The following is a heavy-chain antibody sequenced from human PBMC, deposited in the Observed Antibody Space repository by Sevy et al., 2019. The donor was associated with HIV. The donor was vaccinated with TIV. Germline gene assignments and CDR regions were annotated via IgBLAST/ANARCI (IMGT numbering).Heavy chain of an antibody. D-gene: IGHD3-22*01. CDR2: FDPEDGET. V-gene: IGHV1-24*01. Sequence: ASVKVSCKVSGYIFTELSMHWVRQAPGKGLEWMGGFDPEDGETIYAQKFQGRVTMTEDTSTDTAYMDLSSLRSEETAVYYCATESVLLKGRYYDSSGYYLHYWGQGTLVTVSS. CDR3: ATESVLLKGRYYDSSGYYLHY. CDR1: GYIFTELS. J-gene: IGHJ4*02.